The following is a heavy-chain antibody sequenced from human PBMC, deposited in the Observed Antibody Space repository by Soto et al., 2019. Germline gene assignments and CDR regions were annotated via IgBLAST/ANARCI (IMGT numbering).Heavy chain of an antibody. Sequence: SETLSLTCTVSGGSISSGGYYWSWIRQHPGKGLEWIGYIYYSGSTYYNPSLKSRVAMSVDTSKNQFSLKLSSVTAADTAAYYCARSYYYDNSGYSDAFDFWGQGTKVTVSS. D-gene: IGHD3-22*01. CDR1: GGSISSGGYY. V-gene: IGHV4-31*03. J-gene: IGHJ3*01. CDR2: IYYSGST. CDR3: ARSYYYDNSGYSDAFDF.